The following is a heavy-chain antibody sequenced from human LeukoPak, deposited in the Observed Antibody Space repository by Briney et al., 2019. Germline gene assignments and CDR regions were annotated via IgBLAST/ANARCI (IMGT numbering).Heavy chain of an antibody. J-gene: IGHJ4*02. D-gene: IGHD5-24*01. CDR2: IYYSGST. CDR1: GGSISSSSYY. Sequence: SETLSLTCTVSGGSISSSSYYWGWIRQPPGKGLEWIGSIYYSGSTYYNPSLKSRVTISVDTSKNQFSLKLSSVTAADTAVYYCARDLGVGRDGYNLQYWGQGTLVTVSS. V-gene: IGHV4-39*07. CDR3: ARDLGVGRDGYNLQY.